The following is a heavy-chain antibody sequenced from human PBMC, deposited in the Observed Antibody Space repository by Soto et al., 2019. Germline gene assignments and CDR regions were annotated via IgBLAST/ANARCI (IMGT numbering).Heavy chain of an antibody. J-gene: IGHJ4*02. CDR2: IIPIFGTA. D-gene: IGHD6-6*01. CDR1: GGTFSSYA. Sequence: SSVKVSCKASGGTFSSYAISWVRQAPGQGLEWMGGIIPIFGTANYAQKFQGRVTITADESTSTAYMELSSLRSDDTAVYYCARDGKYSSSSRGRIVFDYWGQGTLVTVSS. CDR3: ARDGKYSSSSRGRIVFDY. V-gene: IGHV1-69*13.